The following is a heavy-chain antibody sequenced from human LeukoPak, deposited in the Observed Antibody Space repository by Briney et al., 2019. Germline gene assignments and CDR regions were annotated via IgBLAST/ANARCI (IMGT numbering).Heavy chain of an antibody. CDR2: IYTSGST. D-gene: IGHD6-13*01. CDR1: GGSISSYY. J-gene: IGHJ6*02. CDR3: ARQIIAAGKNYYGMDV. V-gene: IGHV4-4*07. Sequence: SETLSLSCTVSGGSISSYYWTWIRQPTGKGLEWIGRIYTSGSTNYNPSLKSRVTMSVDTSNNQFSLNLSSVTAADTAVYYCARQIIAAGKNYYGMDVWGQGTTVTVSS.